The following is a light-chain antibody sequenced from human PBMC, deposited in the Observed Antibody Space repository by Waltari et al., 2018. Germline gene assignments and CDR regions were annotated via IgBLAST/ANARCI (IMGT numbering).Light chain of an antibody. CDR1: QDISNF. V-gene: IGKV1-33*01. J-gene: IGKJ2*01. CDR3: QQYDNLPYT. Sequence: DIQMTQSPSSLSASVGDRVTITCQASQDISNFLNWFHQKPGKAPKLLIYDASNLETGVPSRFSASGSGTDFTFTISNLQPEDIATYYCQQYDNLPYTFGQGTKLEIK. CDR2: DAS.